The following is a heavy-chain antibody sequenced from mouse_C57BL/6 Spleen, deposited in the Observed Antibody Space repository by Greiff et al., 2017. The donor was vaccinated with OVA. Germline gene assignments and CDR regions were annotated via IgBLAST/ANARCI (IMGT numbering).Heavy chain of an antibody. D-gene: IGHD1-1*01. V-gene: IGHV1-69*01. CDR2: IDPSDSYT. J-gene: IGHJ3*01. CDR1: GYTFTSYW. Sequence: QVQLQQPGAELVMPGASVKLSCKASGYTFTSYWMHWVKQRPGQGLEWIGEIDPSDSYTNYNQKFKGKSTLTVDKSSSTAYMQLSSLTSEDSAVYYCAREDDYYGSTPFAYWGQGTLVTVSA. CDR3: AREDDYYGSTPFAY.